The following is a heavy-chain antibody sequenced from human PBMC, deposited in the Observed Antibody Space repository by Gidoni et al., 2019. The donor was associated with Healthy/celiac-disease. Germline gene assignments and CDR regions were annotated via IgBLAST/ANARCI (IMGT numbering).Heavy chain of an antibody. CDR1: GCTFSNAW. J-gene: IGHJ4*02. V-gene: IGHV3-15*01. Sequence: EVQLVESGGGLVEPGGCLRLYCAASGCTFSNAWMSWVRQAPGKGLGWVGRMKSKTDDGTTDYDAPVKGRFTISRDDSKPTLYLQMNSVKAEDTAVYYCTTGPDIVVVPAAIGIDYWGQGTLVTVSS. CDR3: TTGPDIVVVPAAIGIDY. D-gene: IGHD2-2*01. CDR2: MKSKTDDGTT.